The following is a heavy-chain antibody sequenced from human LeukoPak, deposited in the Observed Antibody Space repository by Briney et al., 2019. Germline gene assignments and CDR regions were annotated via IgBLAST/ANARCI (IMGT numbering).Heavy chain of an antibody. CDR3: AKRTGRDTRDY. CDR2: ISGSGGST. D-gene: IGHD5-18*01. Sequence: PGGSLRLSCAASGFTFNNYAMSWVRQAPGKGLEWVSAISGSGGSTYYVDSVKGRFTISRDNSKNTLYLQMNSLRAEDTAVYYCAKRTGRDTRDYWGQGTLVTVSS. J-gene: IGHJ4*02. V-gene: IGHV3-23*01. CDR1: GFTFNNYA.